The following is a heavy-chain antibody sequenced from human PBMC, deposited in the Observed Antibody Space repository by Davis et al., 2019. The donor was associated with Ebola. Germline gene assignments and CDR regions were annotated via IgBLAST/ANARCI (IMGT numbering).Heavy chain of an antibody. J-gene: IGHJ2*01. CDR2: IIPIFGTA. CDR1: GGTFSSYA. V-gene: IGHV1-69*13. Sequence: SVKVSCKASGGTFSSYAISWVRQAPGQGLEWMGGIIPIFGTANYAQKFQGRVTITADESTSTAYMELSSLRSEDTAVYYCAREADYGDYWYFDLWGRGTLVTVSS. CDR3: AREADYGDYWYFDL. D-gene: IGHD4-17*01.